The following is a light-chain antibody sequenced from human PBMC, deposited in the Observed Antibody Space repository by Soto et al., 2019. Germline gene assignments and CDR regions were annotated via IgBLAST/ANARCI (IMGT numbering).Light chain of an antibody. CDR2: EVS. CDR1: SSDVGGYNH. J-gene: IGLJ2*01. CDR3: SSYTTSTTRII. Sequence: QSALTQPASVSGSPGQSITISCTGSSSDVGGYNHVSWYQQHPGKAPKLMIYEVSNRPSGVSNRFSGSKSGNTASLTISGLQAEDEADYYCSSYTTSTTRIIFGGWTQLTVL. V-gene: IGLV2-14*01.